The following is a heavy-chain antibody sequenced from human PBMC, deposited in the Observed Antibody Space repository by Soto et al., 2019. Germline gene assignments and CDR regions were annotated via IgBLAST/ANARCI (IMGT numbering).Heavy chain of an antibody. V-gene: IGHV3-33*01. D-gene: IGHD5-12*01. CDR3: ARDRLDNGYDGGYYCYYMDV. J-gene: IGHJ6*03. Sequence: GGSLRLSCAASGFTFSSYGMHWVRQAPGKGLEWVAVIWYDGSNKYYADSVKGRFTISRDNSKNTLYLQMNSLRAEDTAVYYCARDRLDNGYDGGYYCYYMDVWGKGTTVTVSS. CDR2: IWYDGSNK. CDR1: GFTFSSYG.